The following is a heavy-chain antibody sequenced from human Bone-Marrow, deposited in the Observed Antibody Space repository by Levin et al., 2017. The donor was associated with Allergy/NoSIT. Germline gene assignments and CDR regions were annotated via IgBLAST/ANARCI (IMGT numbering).Heavy chain of an antibody. J-gene: IGHJ6*02. D-gene: IGHD6-6*01. V-gene: IGHV3-9*01. CDR2: ISWNSGSI. Sequence: GGSLRLSCAASGFTFDDYAMYWVRQAPGKGLEWVSGISWNSGSIGYADSVKGRFTISRDNAKNSLYLQMNSLRVEDTALYYCAKDITARCYGMDGWGQGTTVTVSS. CDR3: AKDITARCYGMDG. CDR1: GFTFDDYA.